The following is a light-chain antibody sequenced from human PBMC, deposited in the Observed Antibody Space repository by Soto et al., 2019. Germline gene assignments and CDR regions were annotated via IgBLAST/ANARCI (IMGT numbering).Light chain of an antibody. CDR2: EVT. Sequence: LTQPASVSGSPGQSIAISCTGSSSDVGIYNYVSWYQQHPGKVPKLIIYEVTNRPSGVSNRFSGSKSGNTASLTISGLRAEDEADYYCSSYTTSSTRVFGTGTKVTVL. J-gene: IGLJ1*01. V-gene: IGLV2-14*01. CDR3: SSYTTSSTRV. CDR1: SSDVGIYNY.